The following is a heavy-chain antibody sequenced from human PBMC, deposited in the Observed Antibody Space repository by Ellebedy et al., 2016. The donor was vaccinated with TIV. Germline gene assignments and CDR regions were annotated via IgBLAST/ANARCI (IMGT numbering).Heavy chain of an antibody. D-gene: IGHD3-3*01. V-gene: IGHV1-18*01. CDR1: GYTFKNYG. CDR3: ARDQPIEWLFSIDQTPNNNYGMDV. Sequence: ASVKVSCXASGYTFKNYGITWVRQAPGQGLEWMGWISAYNGHTNLAQKVQGRFSMTTDPSTSTAYMELRSLKSDDTAVYYCARDQPIEWLFSIDQTPNNNYGMDVWGQGTTVIVSS. J-gene: IGHJ6*02. CDR2: ISAYNGHT.